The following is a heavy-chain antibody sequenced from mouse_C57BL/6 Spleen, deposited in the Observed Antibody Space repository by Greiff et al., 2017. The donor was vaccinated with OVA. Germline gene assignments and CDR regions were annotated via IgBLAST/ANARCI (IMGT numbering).Heavy chain of an antibody. D-gene: IGHD2-5*01. CDR3: ARRSNYDSYYAMDY. CDR2: IDPSDSYT. V-gene: IGHV1-59*01. CDR1: GYTFTSYW. J-gene: IGHJ4*01. Sequence: QVQLQQPGAELVRPGTSVKLSCKASGYTFTSYWMHWVKQRPGQGLEWIGVIDPSDSYTNYNQKFKGKATLTVDTSSSTAYMQLSSLTSEDSAVYYCARRSNYDSYYAMDYWGQGTSVTVSS.